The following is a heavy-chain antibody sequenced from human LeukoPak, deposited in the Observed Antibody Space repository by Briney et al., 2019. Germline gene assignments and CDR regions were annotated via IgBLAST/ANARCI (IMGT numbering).Heavy chain of an antibody. CDR2: IYYSGST. CDR3: GREVSSIYALDI. Sequence: PSETLSLTCTISGGSISSYYWSWIRQPPGKGLEWIGYIYYSGSTNYNPSLKSRVTISVDTSKNQFSLKLSSVTAADTAVYYSGREVSSIYALDIWGQWTMGTVSS. CDR1: GGSISSYY. J-gene: IGHJ3*02. D-gene: IGHD3-3*02. V-gene: IGHV4-59*01.